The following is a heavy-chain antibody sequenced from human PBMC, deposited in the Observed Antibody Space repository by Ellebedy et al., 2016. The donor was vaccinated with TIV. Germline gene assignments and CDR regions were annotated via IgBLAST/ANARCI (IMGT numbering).Heavy chain of an antibody. J-gene: IGHJ5*02. V-gene: IGHV4-31*03. CDR2: IYSTGST. D-gene: IGHD4-23*01. Sequence: MPSETLSLTCTVSGGSINSGGHYWSWIRQHPDEKGLEWIGYIYSTGSTNYNPSIKSRITMAVHTSKNQFFLKLTSLSAADTVVYFCARGDYYGGNTETAWGQGTLVTVSS. CDR3: ARGDYYGGNTETA. CDR1: GGSINSGGHY.